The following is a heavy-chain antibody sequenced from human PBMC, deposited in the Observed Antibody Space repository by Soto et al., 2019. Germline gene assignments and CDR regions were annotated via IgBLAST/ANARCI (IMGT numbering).Heavy chain of an antibody. CDR1: GFTFSSYG. Sequence: PGGSLRLSCAASGFTFSSYGMHWVRQAPGKGLEWVAVISYDGSNKYYADSVKGRFTISRDNSKNTLYLQMNSLRAEDTAVYYCAKEGGGWHHVSFNIGGQGKMAT. CDR3: AKEGGGWHHVSFNI. J-gene: IGHJ3*02. D-gene: IGHD6-19*01. V-gene: IGHV3-30*18. CDR2: ISYDGSNK.